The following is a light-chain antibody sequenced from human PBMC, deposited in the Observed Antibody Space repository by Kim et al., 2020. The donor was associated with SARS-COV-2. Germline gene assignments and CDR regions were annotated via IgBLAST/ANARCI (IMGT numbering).Light chain of an antibody. V-gene: IGKV3-15*01. J-gene: IGKJ2*03. CDR3: QQYANWPYG. CDR2: GAS. CDR1: QSADSN. Sequence: SVSPGERTTLSCRASQSADSNLAWYQQKPGQAPRLLIYGASTRAAGIPARFSGSGSGTEFSLAISSLQSEYFAMYYCQQYANWPYGFGQGTKLEI.